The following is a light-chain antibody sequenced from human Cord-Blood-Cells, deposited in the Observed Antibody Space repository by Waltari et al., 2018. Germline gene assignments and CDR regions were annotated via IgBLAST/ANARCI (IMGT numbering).Light chain of an antibody. J-gene: IGKJ2*01. CDR1: QSISSY. Sequence: DIQMTQSPSSLSASVGDRVTITCLASQSISSYLNWYQQKPGKAPKLLIYAASSLQSGVPSRFSGGGSGTDFTLTISSLQPEDFATYYCQQSYSTPPYTFGQGTKLEIK. CDR3: QQSYSTPPYT. CDR2: AAS. V-gene: IGKV1-39*01.